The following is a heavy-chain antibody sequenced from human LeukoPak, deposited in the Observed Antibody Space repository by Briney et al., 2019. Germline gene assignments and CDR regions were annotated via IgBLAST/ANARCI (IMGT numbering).Heavy chain of an antibody. CDR1: GFTFSSSA. Sequence: GGSLRLSCAASGFTFSSSAMSWVRQAPGKGLEWVSAISNNGGYTYYADSVQGRFTISRDNSKNTLYLQMNSLRAEDTAVYYCAKDYDSSGYYYGSSSYFDYWGQGTLVTVSS. CDR2: ISNNGGYT. D-gene: IGHD3-22*01. V-gene: IGHV3-23*01. CDR3: AKDYDSSGYYYGSSSYFDY. J-gene: IGHJ4*02.